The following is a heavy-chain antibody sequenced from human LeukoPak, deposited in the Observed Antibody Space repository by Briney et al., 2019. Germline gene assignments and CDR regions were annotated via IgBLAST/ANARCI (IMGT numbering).Heavy chain of an antibody. J-gene: IGHJ5*02. Sequence: GASVKVSCEASGYTFTTYGIGWVRPAPGQGLEWMGWISGYNGNTNYAQKFQGRVTMTTDTSTSTAYMELRSLRSDDTAVYYCARTSHESVLYWSDPWGQGTLVNVSS. V-gene: IGHV1-18*01. CDR3: ARTSHESVLYWSDP. CDR2: ISGYNGNT. CDR1: GYTFTTYG. D-gene: IGHD3-16*01.